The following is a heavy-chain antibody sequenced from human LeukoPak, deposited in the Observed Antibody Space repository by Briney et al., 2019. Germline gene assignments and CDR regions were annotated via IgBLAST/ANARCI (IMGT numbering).Heavy chain of an antibody. CDR2: IYYSGST. V-gene: IGHV4-59*08. D-gene: IGHD6-19*01. CDR3: AKLVSSGWYYDY. CDR1: GGSISSNY. Sequence: LETLSLTCTVSGGSISSNYWSWIRQPPGKGLESIGYIYYSGSTNYNPSLKSRVTMSVDTSKNQFSLKVSSVTAADTAVYYCAKLVSSGWYYDYWGQGTLVTVSS. J-gene: IGHJ4*02.